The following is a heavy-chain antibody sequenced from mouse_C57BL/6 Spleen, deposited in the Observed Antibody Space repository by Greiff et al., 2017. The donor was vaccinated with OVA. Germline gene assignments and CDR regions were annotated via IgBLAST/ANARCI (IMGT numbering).Heavy chain of an antibody. D-gene: IGHD1-1*01. CDR2: IDPETGGT. V-gene: IGHV1-15*01. J-gene: IGHJ4*01. CDR1: GYTFTDYE. Sequence: QVQLQQSGAELVRPGASVTLSCKASGYTFTDYEMHWVKQTPVHGLEWIGAIDPETGGTAYNQKFKGKAILTADKSSSTAYMELRSLTSEDSAVYYCTTGYGSSYGAMDYWGQGTSVTVSS. CDR3: TTGYGSSYGAMDY.